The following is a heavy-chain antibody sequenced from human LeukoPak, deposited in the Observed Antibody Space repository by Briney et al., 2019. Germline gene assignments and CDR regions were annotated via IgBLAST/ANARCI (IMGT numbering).Heavy chain of an antibody. CDR2: IFHSGST. CDR3: AREKRDNVVKPDAMTVDY. Sequence: SGTLSLTCSVSGYPITRGYYWGWIRQPPGKGLESIGSIFHSGSTYYKSSLKSRVTISVDTSKNQFSLKLTSVTAGDTAVYYCAREKRDNVVKPDAMTVDYWGPGALVTVSS. J-gene: IGHJ4*02. V-gene: IGHV4-38-2*02. CDR1: GYPITRGYY. D-gene: IGHD2-2*01.